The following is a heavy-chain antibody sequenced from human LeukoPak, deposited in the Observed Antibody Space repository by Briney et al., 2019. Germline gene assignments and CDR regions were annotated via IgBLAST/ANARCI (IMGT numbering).Heavy chain of an antibody. CDR2: LSASGGNT. Sequence: GGSLRLSCAASGFTFNSYAMSWVRQAPGKGLEWISALSASGGNTYYADSVKGRFTVPRDNLKTTLYLQMNSLRAEDTALYYSARGGGYGVKVDYWGQGTLVTVSS. CDR3: ARGGGYGVKVDY. CDR1: GFTFNSYA. D-gene: IGHD5-12*01. J-gene: IGHJ4*02. V-gene: IGHV3-23*01.